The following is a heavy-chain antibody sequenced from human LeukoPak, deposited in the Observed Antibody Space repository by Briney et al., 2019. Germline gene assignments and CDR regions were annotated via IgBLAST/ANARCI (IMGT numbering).Heavy chain of an antibody. Sequence: GGSLRLSCAASGFIFSNYAMSWVRQVPGRGLEWVSTISSRGDSTYVADSVKGRFTISRDNSKNTLYLQMNTVRAEDTAVYYCVKGPRPDITVAHTVENWGQGTLVTVSS. V-gene: IGHV3-23*01. CDR3: VKGPRPDITVAHTVEN. CDR1: GFIFSNYA. CDR2: ISSRGDST. J-gene: IGHJ4*02. D-gene: IGHD6-19*01.